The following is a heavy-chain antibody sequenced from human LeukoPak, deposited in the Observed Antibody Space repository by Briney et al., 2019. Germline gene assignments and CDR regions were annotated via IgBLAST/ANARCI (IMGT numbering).Heavy chain of an antibody. CDR3: ARGVTY. CDR2: MHNSGTS. Sequence: SETLSLTCTVSGGSISSQYWVWSRQPPGKGLEWIGYMHNSGTSSYNPSLESRVTISIDTSKNHFSLKLRSVPPADTAAYYCARGVTYWGQGTLVTVSS. CDR1: GGSISSQY. J-gene: IGHJ4*02. V-gene: IGHV4-59*11. D-gene: IGHD5-18*01.